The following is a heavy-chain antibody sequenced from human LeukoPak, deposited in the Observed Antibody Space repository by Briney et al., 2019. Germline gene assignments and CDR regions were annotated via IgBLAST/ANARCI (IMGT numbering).Heavy chain of an antibody. J-gene: IGHJ6*03. D-gene: IGHD6-19*01. CDR3: ARDMASGYYYYMDV. CDR2: IYYSGST. Sequence: SETLSLTCTVSGGSISSYYWSWIRQPPGKGLEWIGYIYYSGSTNYNPSLKSRVTISVDTSKNQFSLKLSSVTAADTAVYYCARDMASGYYYYMDVWGKGTTVTISS. CDR1: GGSISSYY. V-gene: IGHV4-59*12.